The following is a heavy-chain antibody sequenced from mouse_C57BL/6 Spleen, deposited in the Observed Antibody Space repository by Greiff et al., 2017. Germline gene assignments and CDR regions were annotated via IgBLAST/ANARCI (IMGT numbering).Heavy chain of an antibody. D-gene: IGHD1-1*01. J-gene: IGHJ2*01. Sequence: EAGGGLVQPKGSLKLSCAASGFSFNTYAMNWVRQAPGKGLEWVARIRSKSNNYATYYADSVKDRFTISRDDSESMLYLKMNNLKTEDTAMYYCVRGATVVFDYWGQGTTRTVSS. CDR1: GFSFNTYA. CDR3: VRGATVVFDY. V-gene: IGHV10-1*01. CDR2: IRSKSNNYAT.